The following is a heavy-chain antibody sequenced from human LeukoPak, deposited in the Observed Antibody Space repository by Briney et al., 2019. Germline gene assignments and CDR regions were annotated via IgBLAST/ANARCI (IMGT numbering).Heavy chain of an antibody. D-gene: IGHD5-12*01. CDR1: GYTFTSYG. CDR2: ISTYSGDT. J-gene: IGHJ5*02. V-gene: IGHV1-18*01. CDR3: ARGARNWFDP. Sequence: EASVKVSCKASGYTFTSYGITWVRQAPGQGLEWMGWISTYSGDTNYAQKLQGRVTMTTDTSTSTAYMELRSLRSDDTAVYYCARGARNWFDPWGQGTLVTVSS.